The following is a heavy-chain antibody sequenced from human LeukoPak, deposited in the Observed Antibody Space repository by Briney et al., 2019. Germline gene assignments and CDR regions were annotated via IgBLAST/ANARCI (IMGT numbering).Heavy chain of an antibody. J-gene: IGHJ4*02. V-gene: IGHV3-7*01. CDR2: IDEDGSYK. Sequence: GGSLRPSCAASGFTFSSYWMHWVRQAPGKGLEWVANIDEDGSYKYHADSVKGRLTISRDNAKNSLYLQMNSLRAEDTAVYYCARDATRGGDNDYWGQGTRVIVSS. CDR3: ARDATRGGDNDY. CDR1: GFTFSSYW. D-gene: IGHD2-21*02.